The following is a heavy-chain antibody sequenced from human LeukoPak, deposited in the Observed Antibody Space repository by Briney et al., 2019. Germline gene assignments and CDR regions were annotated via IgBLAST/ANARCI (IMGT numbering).Heavy chain of an antibody. V-gene: IGHV4-30-4*01. D-gene: IGHD3-16*01. CDR2: ISYSGTT. Sequence: KTSQTLSLTCTVSGGSISSGDYYWSWIRQPPGKGLEWIGYISYSGTTYYYPSLKSRVTISVDRSKNQFSLKLSSVTAADTAVYYCARVWVDLNDAFDIWGQGTMVTVSS. CDR3: ARVWVDLNDAFDI. CDR1: GGSISSGDYY. J-gene: IGHJ3*02.